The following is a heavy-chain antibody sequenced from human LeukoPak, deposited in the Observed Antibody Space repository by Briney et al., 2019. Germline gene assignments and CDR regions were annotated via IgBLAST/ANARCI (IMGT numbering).Heavy chain of an antibody. CDR1: GFAFSGYE. D-gene: IGHD3-10*01. Sequence: PGGSLRLSCRASGFAFSGYEMNWVRQAPGKGLEWLSHISTTGGTIYYSDSVKGRFTISRDNAENSLHLQMNSLRAEDTGVYYCARNPGLGDPIPDSWGQGTLVTVSS. CDR3: ARNPGLGDPIPDS. J-gene: IGHJ4*02. CDR2: ISTTGGTI. V-gene: IGHV3-48*03.